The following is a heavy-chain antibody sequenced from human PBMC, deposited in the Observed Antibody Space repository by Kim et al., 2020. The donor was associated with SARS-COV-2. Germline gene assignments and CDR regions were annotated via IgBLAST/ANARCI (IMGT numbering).Heavy chain of an antibody. V-gene: IGHV6-1*01. CDR3: ARDTPGQKGFDI. Sequence: DLAPYVRSRITIHPDTSKNQFSLQLNSVPPEDTAVYYCARDTPGQKGFDIWGQGTMVTVSS. J-gene: IGHJ3*02.